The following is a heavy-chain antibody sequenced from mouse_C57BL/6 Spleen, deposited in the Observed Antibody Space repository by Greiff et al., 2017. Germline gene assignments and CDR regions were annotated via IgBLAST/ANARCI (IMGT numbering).Heavy chain of an antibody. Sequence: VKLVESGAELVRPVASVTLSCKASGYTFTVYEMHWVKQTPVHGLEWIGAIDPETGGTAYNQKFKGKAILTADKSSSTAYMELRSLTSEDSAVYYCTRGDDGYYVLFAYWGQGTLVTVSA. D-gene: IGHD2-3*01. CDR2: IDPETGGT. CDR1: GYTFTVYE. V-gene: IGHV1-15*01. CDR3: TRGDDGYYVLFAY. J-gene: IGHJ3*01.